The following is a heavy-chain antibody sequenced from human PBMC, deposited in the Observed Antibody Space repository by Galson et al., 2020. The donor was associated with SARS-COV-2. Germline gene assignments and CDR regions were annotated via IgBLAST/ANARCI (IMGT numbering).Heavy chain of an antibody. V-gene: IGHV3-43*01. CDR3: AHIIYYDSSGIEGSEAFDI. D-gene: IGHD3-22*01. J-gene: IGHJ3*02. CDR2: ISWDGGST. CDR1: GFTFDDYT. Sequence: GGSLRLSCAASGFTFDDYTMHWVRQAPGKGLEWVSLISWDGGSTYYADSVKGRFTISRDNSKNSLYLQMNSLRTEDTALYYCAHIIYYDSSGIEGSEAFDIWGQGTMVTVSS.